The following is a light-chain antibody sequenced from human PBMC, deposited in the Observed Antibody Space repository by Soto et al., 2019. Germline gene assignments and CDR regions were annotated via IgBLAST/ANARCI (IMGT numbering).Light chain of an antibody. Sequence: QSALTQPASVSGSPGQSITISCTGTSSDVGGYNYVSWYQQHPGKAPKLMIYEVSNRPSGVSNRFSGSKSGNTASLTISGLQAEDEADYYCSSYTSSSTRDVFGTGTQLTLL. J-gene: IGLJ1*01. CDR2: EVS. CDR1: SSDVGGYNY. V-gene: IGLV2-14*01. CDR3: SSYTSSSTRDV.